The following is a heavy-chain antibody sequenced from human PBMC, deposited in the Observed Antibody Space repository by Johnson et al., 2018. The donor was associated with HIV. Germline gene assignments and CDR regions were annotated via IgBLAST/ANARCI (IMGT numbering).Heavy chain of an antibody. J-gene: IGHJ3*01. D-gene: IGHD6-13*01. Sequence: VQLVESGGGVVRPGGSLRLSCATSGFTFDNYGMNWVRQAPGKGLEWVSGINWNGNTIGYADSVKGRFTISRDNPENALYLQRNSLRAEDTALYYCARAIAAAGSSLEDDAWGQGTMVTVSS. V-gene: IGHV3-20*04. CDR2: INWNGNTI. CDR1: GFTFDNYG. CDR3: ARAIAAAGSSLEDDA.